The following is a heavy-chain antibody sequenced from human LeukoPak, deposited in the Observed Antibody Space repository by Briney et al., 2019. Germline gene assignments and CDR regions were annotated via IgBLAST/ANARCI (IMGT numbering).Heavy chain of an antibody. CDR3: ARRNLDFWSGYYYYGMDV. Sequence: ASVKVSCKASGYTFTSYYMHWVRQAPGQGLEWMGIINPSGGSTSYAQKFQGRVTMTRDTSTSTGYMELSSLRSEDTAVYYCARRNLDFWSGYYYYGMDVWGQGTTVTVSS. V-gene: IGHV1-46*01. CDR2: INPSGGST. CDR1: GYTFTSYY. D-gene: IGHD3-3*01. J-gene: IGHJ6*02.